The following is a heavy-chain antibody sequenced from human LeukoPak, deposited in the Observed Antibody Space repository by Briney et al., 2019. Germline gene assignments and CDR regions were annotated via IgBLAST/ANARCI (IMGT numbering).Heavy chain of an antibody. CDR2: IFPGDSDT. J-gene: IGHJ4*02. CDR3: ARSRTTVTNFDY. V-gene: IGHV5-51*01. CDR1: GYSFSSYW. Sequence: PGESLKISCKGSGYSFSSYWIAWVRQMPGKGLEWMGIIFPGDSDTRYSPSFQGQVTISVDKSISTAYLQWNGLKASDTATYYCARSRTTVTNFDYWGQGTLVTVSS. D-gene: IGHD4-17*01.